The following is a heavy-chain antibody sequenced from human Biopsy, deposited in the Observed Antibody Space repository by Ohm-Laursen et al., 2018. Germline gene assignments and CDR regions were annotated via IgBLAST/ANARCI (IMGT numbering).Heavy chain of an antibody. D-gene: IGHD4-17*01. CDR3: ARDPHGEGRDYGSYFDY. J-gene: IGHJ4*02. V-gene: IGHV1-18*01. CDR2: ISAYNGHT. CDR1: GYPFITYG. Sequence: SVKVSCKASGYPFITYGISWVRQAPGQGLEWMGWISAYNGHTKFARKFQDRVTMTTDTFTTTAYMDLRSLRSDDTAVYYCARDPHGEGRDYGSYFDYWGQGTLVTVSS.